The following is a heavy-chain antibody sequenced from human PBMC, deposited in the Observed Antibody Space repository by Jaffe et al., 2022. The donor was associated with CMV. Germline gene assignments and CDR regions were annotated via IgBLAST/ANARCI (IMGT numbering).Heavy chain of an antibody. Sequence: QVQLQESGPGLVKPSETLSLTCTVSGGSISSYYWSWIRQPPGKGLEWIGYIYYSGSTNYNPSLKSRVTISVDTSKNQFSLKLSSVTAADTAVYYCARARVAAAGGGRFFDYWGQGTLVTVSS. V-gene: IGHV4-59*01. D-gene: IGHD6-13*01. CDR1: GGSISSYY. CDR3: ARARVAAAGGGRFFDY. J-gene: IGHJ4*02. CDR2: IYYSGST.